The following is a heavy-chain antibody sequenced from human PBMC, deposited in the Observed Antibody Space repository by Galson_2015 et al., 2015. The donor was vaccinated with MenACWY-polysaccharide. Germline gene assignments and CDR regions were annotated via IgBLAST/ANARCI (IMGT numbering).Heavy chain of an antibody. Sequence: SLRLSCAASGFTFFSYAMSWGSQAPGKGLEWVSAIRSSGTNTYYANSVKGRFTISRDNSKNTLYLQMNSLRAEDTAVYYCAKDSTDFWSVAGRFDHWGQGTLVTVSS. CDR1: GFTFFSYA. J-gene: IGHJ5*02. D-gene: IGHD3-3*01. CDR3: AKDSTDFWSVAGRFDH. CDR2: IRSSGTNT. V-gene: IGHV3-23*01.